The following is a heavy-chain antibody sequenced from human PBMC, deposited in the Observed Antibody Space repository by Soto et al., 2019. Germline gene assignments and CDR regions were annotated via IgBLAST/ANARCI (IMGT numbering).Heavy chain of an antibody. D-gene: IGHD3-10*01. CDR3: ARDLRVDGSGSYFNYGMDV. Sequence: QVQLQESGPGLVKPSQTLSLTCTVSGGSISSGGYYWSWIRQHPGKGLEWIGYIYYSGSTYYNPSLKSRVTISVDTSKNQFSLKLSSVTAADTAVYYCARDLRVDGSGSYFNYGMDVWGQGTTVTVSS. J-gene: IGHJ6*02. CDR2: IYYSGST. CDR1: GGSISSGGYY. V-gene: IGHV4-31*03.